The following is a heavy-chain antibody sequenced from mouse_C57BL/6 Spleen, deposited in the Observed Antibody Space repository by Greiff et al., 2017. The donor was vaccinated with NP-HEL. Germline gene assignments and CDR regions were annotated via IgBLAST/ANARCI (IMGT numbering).Heavy chain of an antibody. J-gene: IGHJ2*01. CDR2: ISSGSSNI. CDR1: GFTFSDYG. D-gene: IGHD3-2*02. Sequence: EVKLVESGGGLVKPGGSLKLSCAASGFTFSDYGMHWVRQAPEKGLEWVAYISSGSSNIYYADTVKGRFTISRDNAKNTLFLQMTSLRSEDTAMYYCARKDLDSSGYYLDYWGQGTTLTVSS. CDR3: ARKDLDSSGYYLDY. V-gene: IGHV5-17*01.